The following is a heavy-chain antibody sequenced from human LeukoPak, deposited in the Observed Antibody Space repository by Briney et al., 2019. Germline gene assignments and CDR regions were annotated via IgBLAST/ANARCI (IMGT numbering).Heavy chain of an antibody. J-gene: IGHJ4*02. Sequence: GGSLRLSCAASGFIFGAYWMTWVRQAPGKGLEWVANIKQDGNEKYYMDSVKGQFTISRDNAKKSLFLQMNSLTAEDTALYYCVRSLERFGTRDYWGQGTLVTVSS. CDR3: VRSLERFGTRDY. D-gene: IGHD3-10*01. CDR2: IKQDGNEK. V-gene: IGHV3-7*01. CDR1: GFIFGAYW.